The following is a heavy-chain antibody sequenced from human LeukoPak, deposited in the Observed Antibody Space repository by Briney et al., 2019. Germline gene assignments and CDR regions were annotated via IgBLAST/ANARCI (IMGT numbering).Heavy chain of an antibody. Sequence: PGGSLRLSCAASGFTFSSYGMHWVRQAPGKGLEWVAFIRYDGSNKYYADSVKGRFTISSDNSKNTLYLQMNSLRAEDTAVYYCAKDSFSHCSSTSCYTFNWFDPWGQGTLVTVSS. V-gene: IGHV3-30*02. CDR3: AKDSFSHCSSTSCYTFNWFDP. CDR2: IRYDGSNK. J-gene: IGHJ5*02. D-gene: IGHD2-2*02. CDR1: GFTFSSYG.